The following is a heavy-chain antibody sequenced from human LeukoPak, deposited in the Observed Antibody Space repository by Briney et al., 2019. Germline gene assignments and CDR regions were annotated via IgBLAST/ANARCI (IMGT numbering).Heavy chain of an antibody. D-gene: IGHD6-13*01. J-gene: IGHJ4*02. CDR3: GRGSSSWYYFDY. CDR1: GYTFSSYS. V-gene: IGHV3-21*01. CDR2: ISSSSSYI. Sequence: GGSLRFSCAASGYTFSSYSMNWVRQAPGKGLEWVSFISSSSSYIYYADSVKGRFTISRDNAKNSLYLQMNSLRAEDTAVYYCGRGSSSWYYFDYWGQGTLVTVSS.